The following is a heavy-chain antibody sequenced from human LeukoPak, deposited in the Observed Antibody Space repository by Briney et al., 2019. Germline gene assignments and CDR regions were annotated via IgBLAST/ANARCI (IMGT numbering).Heavy chain of an antibody. Sequence: GGSLRLSCAASGFTFSNYAMTWVRLAPGEGLEWVSAISGNTANTYYADSVKGLFTISRDNSKNTVYLQMNSLRVEDTAVYYCAKRYVSSNYYQCLGEWGQGTLVTVSS. CDR3: AKRYVSSNYYQCLGE. V-gene: IGHV3-23*01. CDR1: GFTFSNYA. D-gene: IGHD3-22*01. CDR2: ISGNTANT. J-gene: IGHJ4*02.